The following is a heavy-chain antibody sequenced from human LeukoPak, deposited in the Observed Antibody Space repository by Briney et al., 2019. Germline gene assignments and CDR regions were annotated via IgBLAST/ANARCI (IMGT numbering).Heavy chain of an antibody. Sequence: SQTLSLTCTVSGGSISSGDYYWSWIRQPPGKGLEWIGYIYYSGSTNYNPSLKSRVTISVDTSKNQFSLKLSSVTAADTAVYYCARIEDYGGNSVNYWGQGTLVTVSS. CDR3: ARIEDYGGNSVNY. CDR1: GGSISSGDYY. CDR2: IYYSGST. D-gene: IGHD4-23*01. J-gene: IGHJ4*02. V-gene: IGHV4-30-4*01.